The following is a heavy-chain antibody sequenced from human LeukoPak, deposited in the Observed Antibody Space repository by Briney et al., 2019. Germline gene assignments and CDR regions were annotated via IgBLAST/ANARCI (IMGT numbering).Heavy chain of an antibody. Sequence: PSETLSLICTVSGDSFSRSRYYWRRIRQPPAKGLGGIGNIYYTGSTYYNPSLKSRVTISVDTSKNQFSLKLSSVTAADTAVYYCARHGGLGLWFGELIWFDPGGQGTLVTVSA. CDR2: IYYTGST. J-gene: IGHJ5*02. CDR3: ARHGGLGLWFGELIWFDP. CDR1: GDSFSRSRYY. V-gene: IGHV4-39*01. D-gene: IGHD3-10*01.